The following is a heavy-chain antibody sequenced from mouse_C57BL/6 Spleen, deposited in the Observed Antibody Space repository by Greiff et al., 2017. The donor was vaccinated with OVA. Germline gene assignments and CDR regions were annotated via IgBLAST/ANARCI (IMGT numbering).Heavy chain of an antibody. Sequence: VQLQQSGPELVKPGASVKIPCKASGYTFTDYNMDWVKQSHGKSLEWIGDINPNNGGTIYNQKFKGKATLTVDKSSSTAYMELRSLTSEDTAVYYCARFTTVVATEDAMDYWGQGTSVTVSS. J-gene: IGHJ4*01. CDR1: GYTFTDYN. V-gene: IGHV1-18*01. CDR3: ARFTTVVATEDAMDY. D-gene: IGHD1-1*01. CDR2: INPNNGGT.